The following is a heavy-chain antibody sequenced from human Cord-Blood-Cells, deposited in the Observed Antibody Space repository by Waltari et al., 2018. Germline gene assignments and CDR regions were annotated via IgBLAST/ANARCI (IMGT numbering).Heavy chain of an antibody. D-gene: IGHD3-16*01. CDR2: ISYDGSNK. V-gene: IGHV3-30-3*01. J-gene: IGHJ4*02. CDR3: ARDLRWGTLDY. Sequence: QVQLVESGGGVVQPGRSLRLSCEASGFTFSSYHMHWVRQAPGKGLEWVAVISYDGSNKYYADSVKGRFTISRDNSKNTLYLQMNSLRAEDTAVYYCARDLRWGTLDYWGQGTLVTVSS. CDR1: GFTFSSYH.